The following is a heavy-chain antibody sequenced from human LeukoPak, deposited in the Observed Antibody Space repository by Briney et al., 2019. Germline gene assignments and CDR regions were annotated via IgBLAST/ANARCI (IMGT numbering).Heavy chain of an antibody. CDR1: GFTFSYYW. Sequence: GGSLRLSCAASGFTFSYYWMHWVRQAPGKGLVWVSRINSDGSSTSYADSVKGRLTISRDNAKNTLYLQMNSLRAEDTAVYYCARETSTVTTPWFDPWGQGTLVTVSS. J-gene: IGHJ5*02. V-gene: IGHV3-74*01. D-gene: IGHD4-17*01. CDR2: INSDGSST. CDR3: ARETSTVTTPWFDP.